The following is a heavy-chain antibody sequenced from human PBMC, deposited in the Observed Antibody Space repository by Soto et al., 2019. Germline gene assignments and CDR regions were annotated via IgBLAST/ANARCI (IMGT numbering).Heavy chain of an antibody. V-gene: IGHV1-3*01. D-gene: IGHD2-21*02. CDR1: GYTFTSYA. J-gene: IGHJ4*02. CDR2: INAGNGNT. Sequence: ASVKVSCKASGYTFTSYAMHWVRQAPGQRLEWMGWINAGNGNTKYSQKFQGRVTITRDTSASTAYVELSSLRSEDTAVCYCARSIVVVTALDYWGQGTLVTVSS. CDR3: ARSIVVVTALDY.